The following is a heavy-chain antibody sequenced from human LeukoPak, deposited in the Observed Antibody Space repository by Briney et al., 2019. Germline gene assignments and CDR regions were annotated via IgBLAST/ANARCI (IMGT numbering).Heavy chain of an antibody. CDR2: INSDGNST. CDR1: GFTFSSYW. J-gene: IGHJ4*02. D-gene: IGHD6-19*01. V-gene: IGHV3-74*01. Sequence: PGGSLRLSCAASGFTFSSYWMHWVRQAPGKGLVWVSRINSDGNSTSYADSVKGRFTISRDNAKNTLYLQMNSLRAEDTALYYCAKFARIAVAGTDYWGQGTLVTVSS. CDR3: AKFARIAVAGTDY.